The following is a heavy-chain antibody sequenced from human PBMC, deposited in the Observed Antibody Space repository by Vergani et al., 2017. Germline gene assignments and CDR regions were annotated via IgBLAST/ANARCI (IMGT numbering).Heavy chain of an antibody. D-gene: IGHD3-16*01. Sequence: QVQLVESGGGVVQRGGSLRLSCATSGFTLSNYDMQWIRQGPGKGLEFVAFIQFDGSNQYYADSVKGRFTLPRDFAKNTLYLQMNSLRTDYTATYDCAKHFRGWGIDYWGQGTQVIVSS. CDR2: IQFDGSNQ. CDR3: AKHFRGWGIDY. J-gene: IGHJ4*02. CDR1: GFTLSNYD. V-gene: IGHV3-30*02.